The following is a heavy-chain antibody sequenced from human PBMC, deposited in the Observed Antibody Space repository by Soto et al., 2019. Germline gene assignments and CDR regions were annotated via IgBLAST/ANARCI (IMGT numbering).Heavy chain of an antibody. J-gene: IGHJ4*02. CDR3: AKEGLHIVVVVAVYLDY. D-gene: IGHD2-15*01. CDR2: ISGSGGST. Sequence: PGGSLRLSCAASGFTFSSYAMSWVRQAPGKGLEWVSAISGSGGSTYYADSVKGRFTISRDNSKNTLYLQMNSLRAEDTAVYYCAKEGLHIVVVVAVYLDYWGQGTLVTVSS. CDR1: GFTFSSYA. V-gene: IGHV3-23*01.